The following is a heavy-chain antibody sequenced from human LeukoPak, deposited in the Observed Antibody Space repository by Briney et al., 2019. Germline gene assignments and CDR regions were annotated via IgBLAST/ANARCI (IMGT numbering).Heavy chain of an antibody. CDR3: ARDSPIPAAAEDWFDP. CDR2: INPNSGGT. Sequence: GASVKVSCKASGYTFTGYYMHGVRQAPGQGLEWMGWINPNSGGTNYAQKFQGRVTMTRDTSISTAYMELSRLRSDDTAVYYCARDSPIPAAAEDWFDPWGQGTLVTVSS. J-gene: IGHJ5*02. D-gene: IGHD2-2*01. V-gene: IGHV1-2*02. CDR1: GYTFTGYY.